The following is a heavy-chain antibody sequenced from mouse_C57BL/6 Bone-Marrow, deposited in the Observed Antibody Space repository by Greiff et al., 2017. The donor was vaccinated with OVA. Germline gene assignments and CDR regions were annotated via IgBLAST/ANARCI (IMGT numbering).Heavy chain of an antibody. J-gene: IGHJ2*01. CDR1: GFNIKDDY. CDR2: IDPENGDT. CDR3: TTYRY. Sequence: EVKLVESGAELVRPGASVKLSCTASGFNIKDDYMHWVKERPEQGLEWSGWIDPENGDTEYASKFQGKATITADTSSKTDYLHLSSLTSEDTAVYYCTTYRYWGQGTTLTVSS. V-gene: IGHV14-4*01.